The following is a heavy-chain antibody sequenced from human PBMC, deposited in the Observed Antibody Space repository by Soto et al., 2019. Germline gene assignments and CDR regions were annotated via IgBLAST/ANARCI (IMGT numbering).Heavy chain of an antibody. J-gene: IGHJ4*02. V-gene: IGHV4-59*01. CDR2: VSSTGST. D-gene: IGHD6-13*01. CDR1: GASITQYY. CDR3: ARGGGSPYHHHEFDF. Sequence: HVQLQESGPGLVKPSETLSLTCTVSGASITQYYWNWIRQSPGKGLEWIVSVSSTGSTVYNPSLTSRVTVSLDTSKNQFSLTLNSVTAANTAVHPCARGGGSPYHHHEFDFGGKGTLVTVSS.